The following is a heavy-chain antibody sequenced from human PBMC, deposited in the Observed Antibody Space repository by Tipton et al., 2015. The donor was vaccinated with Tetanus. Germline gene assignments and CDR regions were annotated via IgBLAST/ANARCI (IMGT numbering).Heavy chain of an antibody. CDR2: IKDDGSET. V-gene: IGHV3-7*01. J-gene: IGHJ4*02. CDR3: ASGRTLDY. CDR1: GFSFSTSW. Sequence: SLRLSCAAPGFSFSTSWMSWLRQAPGKGLEWVANIKDDGSETYYVDPVKGRFTISRDNAKNSLYLQINSLRAEDAALYYCASGRTLDYWGQGTLVTVSS.